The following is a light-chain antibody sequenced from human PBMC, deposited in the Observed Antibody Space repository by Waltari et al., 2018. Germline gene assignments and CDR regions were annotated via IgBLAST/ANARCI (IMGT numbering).Light chain of an antibody. V-gene: IGLV2-14*03. Sequence: QSALTQPASVSGSPGQSISISCTGTSRDVGGYDYVSWYQHHPGKAPKLIIFDVSDRPSGVSSRFSGSKSGNTASLTISGLQAQDEADYYCASYISSDTLELFGGGTSLTVL. CDR3: ASYISSDTLEL. CDR1: SRDVGGYDY. J-gene: IGLJ2*01. CDR2: DVS.